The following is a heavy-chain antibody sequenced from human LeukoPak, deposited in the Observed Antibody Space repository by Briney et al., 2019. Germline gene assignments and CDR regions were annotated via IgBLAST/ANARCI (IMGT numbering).Heavy chain of an antibody. CDR3: ARDLATVVTRINWFDP. CDR2: INPSGGST. CDR1: GYTFTSYY. D-gene: IGHD4-23*01. J-gene: IGHJ5*02. V-gene: IGHV1-46*01. Sequence: ASAKVSCKASGYTFTSYYMHWVRQAPGQGLEWMGIINPSGGSTSYAQKFQGRVTMTRDMSTSTVYMELSSLRSEDTAVYYCARDLATVVTRINWFDPWGQGTLVTASS.